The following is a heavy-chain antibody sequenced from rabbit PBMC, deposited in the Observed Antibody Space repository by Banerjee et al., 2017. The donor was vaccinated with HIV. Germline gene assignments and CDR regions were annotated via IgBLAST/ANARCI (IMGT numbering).Heavy chain of an antibody. J-gene: IGHJ4*01. CDR3: ARDCYVNYDYVGYAWDL. Sequence: QSLEESGGDLVKPGASLTLTCTASGFSFSSNYYMCWVRQAPGKGLEWIACIYTGSGTTWYASWAKGRFTISKTSSTTVTLQMTSLTAADTATYFCARDCYVNYDYVGYAWDLWGPGTLVTVS. CDR2: IYTGSGTT. CDR1: GFSFSSNYY. D-gene: IGHD6-1*01. V-gene: IGHV1S40*01.